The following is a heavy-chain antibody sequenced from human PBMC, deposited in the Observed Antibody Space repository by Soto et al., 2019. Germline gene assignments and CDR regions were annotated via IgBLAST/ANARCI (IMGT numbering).Heavy chain of an antibody. J-gene: IGHJ4*02. D-gene: IGHD6-19*01. V-gene: IGHV6-1*01. CDR3: AGELDIHHGLGY. CDR1: WGSVSSNTST. CDR2: TYYRSNWNF. Sequence: SQTLALPCAISWGSVSSNTSTCNWVRQSPSRGLEWLGRTYYRSNWNFDYALSVKSRITINPDTSKNQFSLQLNSLTPEDTAVYYCAGELDIHHGLGYWGPGTSVTVSS.